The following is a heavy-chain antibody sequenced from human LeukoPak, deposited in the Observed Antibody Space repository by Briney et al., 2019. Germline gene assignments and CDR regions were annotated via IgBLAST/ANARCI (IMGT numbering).Heavy chain of an antibody. V-gene: IGHV3-53*01. CDR1: AFTASSNY. CDR3: ARYYGSGSYYNRWFDP. Sequence: PARCLTLSCVPAAFTASSNYMSCVRQAPKKLLEWVAVIYSGGSTYYADSVKGRFTISRDNSKNTLYLQMNSLRAEDTAVYYCARYYGSGSYYNRWFDPWGQGTLVTVSS. CDR2: IYSGGST. J-gene: IGHJ5*02. D-gene: IGHD3-10*01.